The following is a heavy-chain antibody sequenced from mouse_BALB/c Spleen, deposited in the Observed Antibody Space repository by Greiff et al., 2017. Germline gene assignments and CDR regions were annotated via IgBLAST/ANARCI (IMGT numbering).Heavy chain of an antibody. J-gene: IGHJ3*01. V-gene: IGHV1-9*01. D-gene: IGHD2-4*01. CDR1: GYTFSSYW. Sequence: VKLVESGAELMKPGASVQISCKATGYTFSSYWIEWVKQRPGHGLEWIGEILPGSGSTNYNEKFKGKATFTADTSSNTAYMQLSSLTSEDSAVYYCARSRDYDHFADWGQGTLVTVSA. CDR2: ILPGSGST. CDR3: ARSRDYDHFAD.